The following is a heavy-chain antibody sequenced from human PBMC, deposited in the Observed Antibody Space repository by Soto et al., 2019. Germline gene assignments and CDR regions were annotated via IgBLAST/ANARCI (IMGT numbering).Heavy chain of an antibody. D-gene: IGHD3-10*01. J-gene: IGHJ4*02. Sequence: GPDAGYPTQNLTLTCTFSRFSISTNGMGVGWIRQPPGKALEWLSLIYLHNDKRYSPSLKNRLTVTKDDSKNQVVLTMTDMDPVDTATYYCVNRRRDSGPNRDYSGPAILVTVSS. CDR2: IYLHNDK. CDR3: VNRRRDSGPNRDY. CDR1: RFSISTNGMG. V-gene: IGHV2-5*01.